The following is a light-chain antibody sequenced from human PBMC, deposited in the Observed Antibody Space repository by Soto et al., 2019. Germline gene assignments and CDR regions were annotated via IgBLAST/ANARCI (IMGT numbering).Light chain of an antibody. V-gene: IGKV4-1*01. Sequence: DIVMTQSPDSLAVSLGERATINCKSSQSVLYSSNNKNYLGWYQQKPGQTPKLLIYWASTRDSGVPDRFSGRGSGTDFTLTISSLQAEAVAVYYWQQYYSPPYTFGQGTRLEIK. CDR1: QSVLYSSNNKNY. J-gene: IGKJ2*01. CDR3: QQYYSPPYT. CDR2: WAS.